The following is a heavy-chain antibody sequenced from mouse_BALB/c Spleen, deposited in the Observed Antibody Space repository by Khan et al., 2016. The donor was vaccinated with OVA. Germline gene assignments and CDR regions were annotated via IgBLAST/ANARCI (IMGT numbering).Heavy chain of an antibody. Sequence: QIQLVQSGPDLKKPGETVKISCKASGYTFTNYGINWVKQAPGKGLKWMGWIYTYTGEPTYADDFKGRFAFSLEASASTASLQINHLKNEDTATYFGGRGGRRAMDYWGQGTSVTVSS. V-gene: IGHV9-3-1*01. CDR1: GYTFTNYG. D-gene: IGHD3-3*01. CDR3: GRGGRRAMDY. CDR2: IYTYTGEP. J-gene: IGHJ4*01.